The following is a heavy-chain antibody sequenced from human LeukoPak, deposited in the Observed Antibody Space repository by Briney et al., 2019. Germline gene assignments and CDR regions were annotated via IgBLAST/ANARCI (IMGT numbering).Heavy chain of an antibody. CDR3: ARDYGGSSPFDY. CDR2: ISSSGSDI. CDR1: GFTFGNYE. Sequence: GGSLRLSCAASGFTFGNYEMHWVRQAPGKGLEWVSYISSSGSDIYCADSVKGRFTISRDNAKNSLYLHMNSLRAEDTAVYYCARDYGGSSPFDYWGQGTLVTVSS. J-gene: IGHJ4*02. V-gene: IGHV3-48*03. D-gene: IGHD4-23*01.